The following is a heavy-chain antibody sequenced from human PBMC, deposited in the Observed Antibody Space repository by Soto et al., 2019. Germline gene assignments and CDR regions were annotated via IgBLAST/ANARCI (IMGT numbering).Heavy chain of an antibody. CDR3: ARRPPDTYYYYGMDV. CDR2: IIPIFGTA. V-gene: IGHV1-69*12. Sequence: QVQLVQSGAEVKKPGSSVNVSCKASGGTFSSYAISWVRQAPGQGLEWMGGIIPIFGTANYAEKFQCRVTITADESTSTANMELSSLRSEDTAVYYCARRPPDTYYYYGMDVWGQGTTVTVSS. CDR1: GGTFSSYA. J-gene: IGHJ6*02.